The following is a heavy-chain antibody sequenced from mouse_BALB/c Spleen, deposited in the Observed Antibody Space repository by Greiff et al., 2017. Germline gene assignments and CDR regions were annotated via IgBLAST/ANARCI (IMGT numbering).Heavy chain of an antibody. CDR1: GFTFSSYA. V-gene: IGHV5-6-5*01. J-gene: IGHJ4*01. Sequence: EVQGVESGGGLVKPGGSLKLSCAASGFTFSSYAMSWVRQTPEKRLEWVASISSGGSTYYPDSVKGRFTISRDNARNILYLQMSSLRSEDTAMYYCALTTGDAMDYWGQGTSVTVSS. CDR2: ISSGGST. CDR3: ALTTGDAMDY. D-gene: IGHD2-12*01.